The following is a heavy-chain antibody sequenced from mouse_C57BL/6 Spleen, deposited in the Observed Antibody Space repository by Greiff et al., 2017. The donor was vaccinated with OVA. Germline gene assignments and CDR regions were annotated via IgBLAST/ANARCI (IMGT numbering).Heavy chain of an antibody. CDR3: AREDYGHAMDY. CDR1: GYTFTSYW. J-gene: IGHJ4*01. Sequence: QVHVKQSGAELAKPGASVKLSCKASGYTFTSYWMHWVKQRPGQGLEWIGYINPSSGYTKYNQKFKDKATLTADKSSSTAYMQLSSLTYEDSAVYYCAREDYGHAMDYWGQGTSVTVSS. D-gene: IGHD1-1*01. V-gene: IGHV1-7*01. CDR2: INPSSGYT.